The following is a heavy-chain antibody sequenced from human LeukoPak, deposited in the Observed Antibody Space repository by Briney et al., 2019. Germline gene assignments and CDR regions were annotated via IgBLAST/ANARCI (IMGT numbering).Heavy chain of an antibody. D-gene: IGHD3-10*01. CDR1: GYTLTELS. CDR2: FDPEDGET. V-gene: IGHV1-24*01. Sequence: GASVKVSCKVSGYTLTELSMHWVRQAPGKGLEWMGGFDPEDGETIYAQKFQGRVTMTEDTSTDTAYVELSSLRSEDTAVYYCATDSAMVRGVVDAFDIWGQGTMVTVSS. CDR3: ATDSAMVRGVVDAFDI. J-gene: IGHJ3*02.